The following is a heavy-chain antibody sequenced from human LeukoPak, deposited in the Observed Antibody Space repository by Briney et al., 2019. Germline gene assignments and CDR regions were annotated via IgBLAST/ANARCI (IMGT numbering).Heavy chain of an antibody. V-gene: IGHV4-38-2*02. Sequence: SETLSLTCTVSGYSISSGYYWGWIRQPPGKGLEWIGRIYHSGSTYYNPSLKSRVTISVDTSKNQFSLKLSSVTAADTAVYYCARGPRYYDSSGYYYYYWGQGTLVTVSS. CDR2: IYHSGST. J-gene: IGHJ4*02. CDR3: ARGPRYYDSSGYYYYY. CDR1: GYSISSGYY. D-gene: IGHD3-22*01.